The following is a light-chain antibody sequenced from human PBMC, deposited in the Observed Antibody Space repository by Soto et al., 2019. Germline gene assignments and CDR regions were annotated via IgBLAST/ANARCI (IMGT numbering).Light chain of an antibody. J-gene: IGKJ5*01. CDR3: QQYGTPRSVT. V-gene: IGKV3-20*01. CDR1: HSVSSNY. CDR2: GAS. Sequence: EVVLTQSPGALSLSPRERATLSCWASHSVSSNYLAWYQQKPGQAPRLLIYGASNRATGISDRFSGSGFGTDFTLTISKVEPEDFAVYYCQQYGTPRSVTFGQGSRLEI.